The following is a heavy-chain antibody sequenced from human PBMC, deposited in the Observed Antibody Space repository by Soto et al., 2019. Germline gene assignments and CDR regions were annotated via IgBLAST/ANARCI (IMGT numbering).Heavy chain of an antibody. CDR2: IYHSGST. CDR1: GYSISSGYY. Sequence: SETLSLTCTVSGYSISSGYYWGWIRQPPGKGLEWIGIIYHSGSTYYNPSLKSRVTISVDTPKNQFSLKLSSATAADTAVYYCARTGRMVRGVISFDYWGQGTLVTVSS. D-gene: IGHD3-10*01. CDR3: ARTGRMVRGVISFDY. V-gene: IGHV4-38-2*02. J-gene: IGHJ4*02.